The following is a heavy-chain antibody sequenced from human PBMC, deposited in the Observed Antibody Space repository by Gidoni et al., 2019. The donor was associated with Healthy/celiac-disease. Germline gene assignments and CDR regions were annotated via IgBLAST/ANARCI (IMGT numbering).Heavy chain of an antibody. CDR3: ARDIADDYYYYMDV. J-gene: IGHJ6*03. V-gene: IGHV3-53*01. Sequence: EVQLVESGGGLIQPGGSLRLSCAASGFTVSSNYMGWVRQAPGKGLEWVSLIYSGGSTYYADSVKGRFTISRDNSKNTLYLQMNSLRAEDTAVYFCARDIADDYYYYMDVWGKGTSVTVSS. CDR1: GFTVSSNY. CDR2: IYSGGST. D-gene: IGHD6-13*01.